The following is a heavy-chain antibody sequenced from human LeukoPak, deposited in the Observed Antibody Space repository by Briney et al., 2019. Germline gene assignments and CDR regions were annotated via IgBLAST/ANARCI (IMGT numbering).Heavy chain of an antibody. Sequence: ASVKVSCKASGYTFTSYGISWVRQAPGQGLEWMGWISAYNGNTNYAQKLQGRVTMTGDTSTSTVHMELSSLRSEDTAVYYCARDDPLDKISSGWGPWGQGTLVTVSS. V-gene: IGHV1-18*01. D-gene: IGHD6-19*01. CDR2: ISAYNGNT. J-gene: IGHJ5*02. CDR3: ARDDPLDKISSGWGP. CDR1: GYTFTSYG.